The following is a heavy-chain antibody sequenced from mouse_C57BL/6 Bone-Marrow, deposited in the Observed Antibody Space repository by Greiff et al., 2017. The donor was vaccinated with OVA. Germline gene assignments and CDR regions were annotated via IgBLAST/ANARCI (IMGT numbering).Heavy chain of an antibody. V-gene: IGHV1-63*01. J-gene: IGHJ1*03. CDR3: ARVGLWYCDV. Sequence: QVQLQQSGAELVRPGTSVKMSCKASGYTFTNYWIGWAKQRPGHGLEWIGDIYPGGGYTNYNEKFKGKATLTADKSSSTAYMQFSSLTSEDSAIYYCARVGLWYCDVWGTGTTVTVSS. D-gene: IGHD4-1*01. CDR1: GYTFTNYW. CDR2: IYPGGGYT.